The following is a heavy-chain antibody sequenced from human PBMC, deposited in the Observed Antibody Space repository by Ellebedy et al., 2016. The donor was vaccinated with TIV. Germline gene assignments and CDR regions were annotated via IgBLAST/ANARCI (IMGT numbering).Heavy chain of an antibody. CDR2: ITESGGNT. D-gene: IGHD3-16*01. Sequence: GESLMISCAASGLTFSSHAMSWVRQAPGKGLEWVSSITESGGNTYYADSVKGRFTISRDNSKDTLYLQMNSLRAEDTAVYYCAREVEGGQGDMDVWGQGTAVTVS. CDR3: AREVEGGQGDMDV. J-gene: IGHJ6*02. CDR1: GLTFSSHA. V-gene: IGHV3-23*01.